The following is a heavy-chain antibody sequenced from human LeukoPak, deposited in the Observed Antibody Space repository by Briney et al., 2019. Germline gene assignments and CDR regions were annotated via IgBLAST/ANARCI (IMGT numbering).Heavy chain of an antibody. CDR1: GFTVSSNS. D-gene: IGHD3-3*01. V-gene: IGHV3-53*01. J-gene: IGHJ4*02. CDR2: IYSDNT. Sequence: PGGSLRLSCTVSGFTVSSNSMSWVRQAPGKGLEWVSFIYSDNTHYSESVKGRFTISRDNSKNTLYLQMNSLRVEDTALYYCAKYAMRETFFGDYWGQGTLVTVSS. CDR3: AKYAMRETFFGDY.